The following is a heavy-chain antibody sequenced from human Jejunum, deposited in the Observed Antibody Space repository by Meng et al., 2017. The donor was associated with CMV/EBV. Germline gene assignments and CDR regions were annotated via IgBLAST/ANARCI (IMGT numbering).Heavy chain of an antibody. V-gene: IGHV1-18*01. CDR2: INAYNGDT. CDR1: GYTFTNYG. J-gene: IGHJ4*02. Sequence: QAQLVQFGGPVKKPGASVTVACKASGYTFTNYGITWVRQAPGQGLEWMGWINAYNGDTNYAQTLQGRVTMTTDTSTSTAYMELRSLRSDDTAVYYCARDLTYCSGGSCYPTTIDYWGQGTLVTVAS. D-gene: IGHD2-15*01. CDR3: ARDLTYCSGGSCYPTTIDY.